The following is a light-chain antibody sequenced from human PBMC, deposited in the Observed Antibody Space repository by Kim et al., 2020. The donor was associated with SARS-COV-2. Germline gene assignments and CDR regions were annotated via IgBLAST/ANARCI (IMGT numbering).Light chain of an antibody. V-gene: IGLV3-19*01. Sequence: VALGQTVRITCQGDSLRSYYATGYQQKPGQAPILVIYGKNNRPSVIPDRFSGSSSGNTASLTITGTQAGDEADYYCNSRDSNDNVVFGGGTQLTVL. CDR2: GKN. CDR3: NSRDSNDNVV. CDR1: SLRSYY. J-gene: IGLJ2*01.